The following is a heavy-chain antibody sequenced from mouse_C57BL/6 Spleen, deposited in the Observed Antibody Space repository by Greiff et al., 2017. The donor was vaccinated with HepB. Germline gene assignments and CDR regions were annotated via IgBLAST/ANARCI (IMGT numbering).Heavy chain of an antibody. CDR2: ILPGSGST. CDR1: GYTFTGYW. J-gene: IGHJ3*01. Sequence: QVQLQQSGAELVRPGASVKLSCKATGYTFTGYWIEWVKQRPGHGLEWIGEILPGSGSTNYNEKFKGKATFTADTSSNTAYMQLSSLTTEDSAIYYCARSRGIYYDYDGGFAYWGQGTLVTVSA. D-gene: IGHD2-4*01. CDR3: ARSRGIYYDYDGGFAY. V-gene: IGHV1-9*01.